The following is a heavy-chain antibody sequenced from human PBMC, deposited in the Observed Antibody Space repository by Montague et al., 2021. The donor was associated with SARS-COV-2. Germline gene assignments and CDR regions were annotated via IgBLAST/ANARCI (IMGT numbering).Heavy chain of an antibody. CDR2: TNYRSKWTS. CDR1: GDSVSNHPAA. J-gene: IGHJ4*02. Sequence: CAISGDSVSNHPAALDWLRRSPSGGMSWLGWTNYRSKWTSDYATSVEGRISIDPDTSKNQFFLHLRSVTPEDTGVYYCVRDTGSAQAGFDAWGQGTLVTVSS. CDR3: VRDTGSAQAGFDA. V-gene: IGHV6-1*01. D-gene: IGHD4-17*01.